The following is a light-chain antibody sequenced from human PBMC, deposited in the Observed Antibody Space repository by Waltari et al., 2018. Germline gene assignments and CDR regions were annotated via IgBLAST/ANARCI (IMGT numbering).Light chain of an antibody. CDR3: QQYYSTPLT. CDR1: QSVLYSSNNKNY. CDR2: WAS. V-gene: IGKV4-1*01. Sequence: DLVMTQSPDSLAVSLGDRATINCKSSQSVLYSSNNKNYLAWYQQKSGQPPKLLIYWASTRESGVPDRFSGSGSGTDFTLTISSLQAEDVAVYYCQQYYSTPLTFGGGTKVEIK. J-gene: IGKJ4*01.